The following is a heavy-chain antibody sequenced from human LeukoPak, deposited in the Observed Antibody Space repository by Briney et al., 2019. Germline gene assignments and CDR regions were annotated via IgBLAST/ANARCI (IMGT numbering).Heavy chain of an antibody. CDR1: GFTFSSYA. J-gene: IGHJ6*02. CDR3: ARDIVVVVAVSMDV. V-gene: IGHV3-23*01. CDR2: ISGSGGST. D-gene: IGHD2-15*01. Sequence: GGSLRLSCAASGFTFSSYAMSWVRQAPGKGLEWVSAISGSGGSTYYADSVKGRFTISRDNAKNSLYLQMNSLRAEDTAVYYCARDIVVVVAVSMDVWGQGTTVTVSS.